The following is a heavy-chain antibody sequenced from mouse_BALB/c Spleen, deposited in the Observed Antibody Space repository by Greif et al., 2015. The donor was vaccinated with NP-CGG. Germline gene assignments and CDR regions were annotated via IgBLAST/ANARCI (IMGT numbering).Heavy chain of an antibody. J-gene: IGHJ4*01. V-gene: IGHV5-15*02. CDR2: ISNLAYSI. D-gene: IGHD2-1*01. CDR1: GFTFSDYG. Sequence: EVKLEESGGGLVQPGGSRKLSCAASGFTFSDYGMAWVRQAPGKGPEWVAFISNLAYSIYYADTVTGRFTISRENAKNTLYLEMSSLRSAYTAMYYCASYYGNYYYAMDYWGQGTSVTVSS. CDR3: ASYYGNYYYAMDY.